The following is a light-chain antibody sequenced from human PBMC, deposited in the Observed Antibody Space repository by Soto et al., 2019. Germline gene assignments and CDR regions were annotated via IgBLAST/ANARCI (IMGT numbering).Light chain of an antibody. CDR1: QSVRNNY. V-gene: IGKV3-20*01. CDR3: RPYGSTLLT. CDR2: DAS. Sequence: EIVLTQSPDTLSLSPGERATLSCRASQSVRNNYLAWYQQKPGQAPRFLIFDASSRATGIPDRFSGSGSGTDFTLTISRLEPEDFAEYYGRPYGSTLLTFGGVT. J-gene: IGKJ4*01.